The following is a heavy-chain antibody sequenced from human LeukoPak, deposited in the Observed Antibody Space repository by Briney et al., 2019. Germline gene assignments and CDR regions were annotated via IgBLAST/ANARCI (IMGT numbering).Heavy chain of an antibody. J-gene: IGHJ5*02. V-gene: IGHV4-59*08. CDR2: IYYSGST. D-gene: IGHD2-2*01. CDR3: ARQYCSSTSCYEDWFDP. CDR1: GGSISSYY. Sequence: PSETLSLTCTVSGGSISSYYWSWIRQPPGKGLEWIGYIYYSGSTNYNPSLKSRVTISVDTSKNQFSLKLSSVTAADTAVYYCARQYCSSTSCYEDWFDPWGQGPLVTVSS.